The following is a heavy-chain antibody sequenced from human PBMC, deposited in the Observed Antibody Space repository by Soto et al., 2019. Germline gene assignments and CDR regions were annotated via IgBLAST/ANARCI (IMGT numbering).Heavy chain of an antibody. J-gene: IGHJ5*02. CDR1: GGSISSYY. CDR2: IYTSGST. V-gene: IGHV4-4*07. Sequence: SETLSLTCTVSGGSISSYYWSWIRQPAGKGLEWIGRIYTSGSTNYNPSLKSRVTMSVDTSKNQFSLKLSSVTAADTAVYYCAGGRPIAVAGLGWFDPWGQGTLVTVSS. CDR3: AGGRPIAVAGLGWFDP. D-gene: IGHD6-19*01.